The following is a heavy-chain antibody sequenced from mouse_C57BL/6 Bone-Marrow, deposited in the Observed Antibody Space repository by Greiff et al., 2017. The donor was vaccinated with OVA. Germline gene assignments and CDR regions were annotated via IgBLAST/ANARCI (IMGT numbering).Heavy chain of an antibody. CDR3: ARDYYGSSSYYFDY. D-gene: IGHD1-1*01. Sequence: EVKLQESGPGLVKPSQSLSLTCSVTGYSITSGYYWNWIRQFPGNKLEWMGYISYDGSNNYNPSLKNRISITRDTSKNQFFLKLNSVTTEDTATYYCARDYYGSSSYYFDYWGQGTTLTVSS. CDR1: GYSITSGYY. J-gene: IGHJ2*01. CDR2: ISYDGSN. V-gene: IGHV3-6*01.